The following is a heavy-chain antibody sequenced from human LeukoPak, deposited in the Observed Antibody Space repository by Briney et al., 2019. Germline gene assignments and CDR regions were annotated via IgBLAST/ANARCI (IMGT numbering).Heavy chain of an antibody. CDR1: GFTFSSYW. J-gene: IGHJ4*02. D-gene: IGHD4-17*01. V-gene: IGHV3-7*01. Sequence: GGSLRLSCAASGFTFSSYWMSWVRQAPGKGLEWVANIKQDGSEKYYVDSVKGRFTISRDNAKNSLYLQMNSLRAEDTAVYYCARDMSNYGDLGGGFDYWGQGTLVTVSS. CDR3: ARDMSNYGDLGGGFDY. CDR2: IKQDGSEK.